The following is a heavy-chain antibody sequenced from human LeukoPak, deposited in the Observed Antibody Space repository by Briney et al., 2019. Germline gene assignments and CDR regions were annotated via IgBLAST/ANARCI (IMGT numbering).Heavy chain of an antibody. J-gene: IGHJ4*02. V-gene: IGHV4-38-2*02. D-gene: IGHD3-22*01. CDR1: GYSISSGYD. Sequence: PSETLSLTRTVSGYSISSGYDWGWIRQPPGKGLEWIGNMYHSGSTNYNPCLKSRVTISVDTSKNQFFLKLSSVTAADTAVYYCARSGYYDSSGYFDYWGQGTLVTVSS. CDR3: ARSGYYDSSGYFDY. CDR2: MYHSGST.